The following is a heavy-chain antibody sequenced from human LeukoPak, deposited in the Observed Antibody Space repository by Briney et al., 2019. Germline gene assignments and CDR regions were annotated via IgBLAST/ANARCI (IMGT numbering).Heavy chain of an antibody. CDR1: GGSISSYY. V-gene: IGHV4-59*01. CDR2: THYSGST. J-gene: IGHJ3*02. CDR3: ARGQSSGGSLPI. D-gene: IGHD2-15*01. Sequence: PSETLSLTCTVSGGSISSYYWSWIRQPPGKGLEWIGYTHYSGSTKYNPSLKSRLTISVDSSKNQFSLRLSSVTAADTAVYFCARGQSSGGSLPIWGQGTMVTVSS.